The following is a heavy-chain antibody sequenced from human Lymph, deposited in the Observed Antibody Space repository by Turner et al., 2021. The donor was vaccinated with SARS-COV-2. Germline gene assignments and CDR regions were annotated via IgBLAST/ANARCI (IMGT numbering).Heavy chain of an antibody. V-gene: IGHV3-15*01. J-gene: IGHJ4*02. Sequence: EVQLVESGGGSVRLGGSLRPSCAASGCTFNNAWMCWVRHAPGKGLEWVGRIKSKTDGGTTDYAAPVKGRFTISRDDSNNTLYLQMNSLKTEDTAVYYCTTNPGQLVPYFDYWGQGTLVTVSS. D-gene: IGHD6-6*01. CDR1: GCTFNNAW. CDR3: TTNPGQLVPYFDY. CDR2: IKSKTDGGTT.